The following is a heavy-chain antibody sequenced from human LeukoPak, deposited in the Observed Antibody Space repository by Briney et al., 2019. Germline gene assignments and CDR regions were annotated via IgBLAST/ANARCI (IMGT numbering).Heavy chain of an antibody. Sequence: SETLSLTCAVYGGSFSGYSWSWIRQPPGKGLEWIGEINHSGGTNYNPPLKSRVTISVDTSKKQISLKLGSVTAADTAVYYCARDYKYAFDNWGQGTLVTVSS. CDR2: INHSGGT. V-gene: IGHV4-34*01. J-gene: IGHJ4*02. D-gene: IGHD5-24*01. CDR3: ARDYKYAFDN. CDR1: GGSFSGYS.